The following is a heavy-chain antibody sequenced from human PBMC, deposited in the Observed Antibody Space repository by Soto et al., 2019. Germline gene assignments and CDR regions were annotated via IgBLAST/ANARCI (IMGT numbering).Heavy chain of an antibody. Sequence: PSETLSLPCAPLGGSVNGYYWNWIRQLPGKGLEWFGEINHTGGTHYIPSLKGRFTISGDTSKNLFSLKLSSVTAADTAIYFCAPRTTVCYLRLPPFGPWGQGTQVTVSS. CDR1: GGSVNGYY. V-gene: IGHV4-34*01. CDR3: APRTTVCYLRLPPFGP. D-gene: IGHD1-1*01. CDR2: INHTGGT. J-gene: IGHJ5*02.